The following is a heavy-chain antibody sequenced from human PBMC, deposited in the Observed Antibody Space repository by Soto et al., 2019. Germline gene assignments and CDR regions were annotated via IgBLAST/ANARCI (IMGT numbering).Heavy chain of an antibody. V-gene: IGHV3-48*02. D-gene: IGHD2-15*01. CDR2: ISSSNRTI. CDR1: GFTFSRVS. CDR3: AREGWPLLQTGMDV. J-gene: IGHJ6*02. Sequence: PGGSLRLSCEASGFTFSRVSMNWVRQVPGKGLEWVSYISSSNRTINYADSVKGRFIISRDNAKNSLYLQMHSLRDEDTAVYYCAREGWPLLQTGMDVWGQGTTVTVSS.